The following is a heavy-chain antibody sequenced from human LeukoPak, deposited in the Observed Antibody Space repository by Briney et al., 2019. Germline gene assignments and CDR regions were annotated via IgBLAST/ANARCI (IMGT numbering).Heavy chain of an antibody. Sequence: RASETLSLTCTVSRASISSYYWSWIRQPPGQGLEWFGYIYYSGSTNYNPSLKSRVAISVDTSKNQFSLILSSVTAADTAVYYCAREGVSAATFDSWGQGTLVTVSS. D-gene: IGHD6-13*01. V-gene: IGHV4-59*12. J-gene: IGHJ4*02. CDR3: AREGVSAATFDS. CDR2: IYYSGST. CDR1: RASISSYY.